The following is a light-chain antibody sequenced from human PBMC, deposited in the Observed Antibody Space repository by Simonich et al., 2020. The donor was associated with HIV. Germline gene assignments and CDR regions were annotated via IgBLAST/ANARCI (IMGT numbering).Light chain of an antibody. CDR1: QKISTF. J-gene: IGKJ2*01. V-gene: IGKV1-39*01. CDR3: QQSYSTPRT. Sequence: DIQMTQSPSSLSASVGDRVTISCRASQKISTFLNWYQQKPGKAPKLLISVASSLQRGVPSRFSGSGSGTDFTLTISSLQPEDFATYYCQQSYSTPRTFGQGTKLEIK. CDR2: VAS.